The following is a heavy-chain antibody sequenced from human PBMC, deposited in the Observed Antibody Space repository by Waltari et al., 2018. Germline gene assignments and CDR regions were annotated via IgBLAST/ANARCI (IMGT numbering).Heavy chain of an antibody. V-gene: IGHV3-21*01. CDR1: GLAFSTFS. CDR2: ISSGGHYI. CDR3: AGTPVEDHLPNWFDP. Sequence: EVQLVESGGGLVKPGGSLGLSCAASGLAFSTFSMNWFRQVPGKGLEWVASISSGGHYIYYADSVKGRFTTSRDNAKNSLYLQMNSLGAEDTAVYYCAGTPVEDHLPNWFDPWGQGTLVTVSS. J-gene: IGHJ5*02.